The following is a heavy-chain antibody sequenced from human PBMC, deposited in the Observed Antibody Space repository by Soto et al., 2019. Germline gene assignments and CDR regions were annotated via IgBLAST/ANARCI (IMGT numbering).Heavy chain of an antibody. CDR3: VRAAGYSGNDYVYYYGMDV. CDR1: GVTFRNYG. CDR2: VWYDGGNK. J-gene: IGHJ6*02. D-gene: IGHD5-12*01. Sequence: QVQLVESGGGVVQPGRSLRLSCAASGVTFRNYGMHWVRQAPAKGLEWVALVWYDGGNKNYVDSVKGRFTISRDNSKNTLYLQMNSLRDEDTAVYYCVRAAGYSGNDYVYYYGMDVWGQGTTVTGSS. V-gene: IGHV3-33*01.